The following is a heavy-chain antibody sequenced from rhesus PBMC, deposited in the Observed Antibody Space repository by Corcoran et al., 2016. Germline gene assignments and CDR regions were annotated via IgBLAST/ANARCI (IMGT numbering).Heavy chain of an antibody. CDR2: INPYNGNT. CDR3: AREGIAATEALWVY. D-gene: IGHD6-31*01. V-gene: IGHV1S2*01. Sequence: QVQLVQSAAEVKKPGSSVKVSCKASGYTFTDYYMHWVRQAPRQRLEWMGWINPYNGNTKYAQKFQGRVTMTRDTSTSTAYMELSSLRSEDTAVYYWAREGIAATEALWVYWGQGVLVTVSS. J-gene: IGHJ4*01. CDR1: GYTFTDYY.